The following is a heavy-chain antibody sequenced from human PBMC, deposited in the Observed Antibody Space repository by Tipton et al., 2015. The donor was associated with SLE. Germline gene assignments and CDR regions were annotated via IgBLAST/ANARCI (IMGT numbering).Heavy chain of an antibody. CDR1: GYTFTSYA. V-gene: IGHV7-4-1*02. D-gene: IGHD3-16*01. CDR2: INTNTGNP. CDR3: ATTVGGPRGWLKPLLDY. J-gene: IGHJ4*02. Sequence: QVQLVQSGPEVKKPGASVKVSCKASGYTFTSYAMNWVRQAPGQGLEWMGWINTNTGNPTYAQGFTGRFVFSLDTSVSTAYLQISSLKAEDTAVYYCATTVGGPRGWLKPLLDYWGQGTLVTVSS.